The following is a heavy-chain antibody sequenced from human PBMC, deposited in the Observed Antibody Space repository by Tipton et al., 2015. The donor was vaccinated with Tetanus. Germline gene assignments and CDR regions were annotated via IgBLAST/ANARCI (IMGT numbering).Heavy chain of an antibody. V-gene: IGHV5-51*01. CDR3: ARAHCSDGVCNFDY. D-gene: IGHD2-8*01. CDR2: IYPGDSDT. J-gene: IGHJ4*02. Sequence: MQLVQSGGEVKKPGESLKISCKGSGYIFNNYWIGWVRQMPGKGLEWMGIIYPGDSDTRYSPPFQGQVTISVDKSISTAYLQWSSLKASDTSMFYCARAHCSDGVCNFDYWGQGALVTVAS. CDR1: GYIFNNYW.